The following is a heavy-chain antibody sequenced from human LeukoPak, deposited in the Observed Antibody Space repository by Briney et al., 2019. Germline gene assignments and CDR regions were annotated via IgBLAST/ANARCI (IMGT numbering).Heavy chain of an antibody. J-gene: IGHJ4*02. CDR3: ARGVVYPTWSGPHWSDY. Sequence: GGSLRLSCAASGFTFSSYWMSWVRQAPGKGPEWVAHIKQDASQEYHVDSVKGRFTISRDNAKNSLYLQMSSLRAEDTAVYYCARGVVYPTWSGPHWSDYWGQGTLVTVSS. D-gene: IGHD3-3*01. V-gene: IGHV3-7*01. CDR2: IKQDASQE. CDR1: GFTFSSYW.